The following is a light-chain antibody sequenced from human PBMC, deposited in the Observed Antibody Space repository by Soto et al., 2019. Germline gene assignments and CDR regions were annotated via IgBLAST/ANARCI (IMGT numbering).Light chain of an antibody. J-gene: IGLJ3*02. CDR1: SSDVGAYNY. CDR2: EVT. Sequence: QSALTQPPSASGSPGQSVTISCTGTSSDVGAYNYVSWYQQHPGKAPKLVIYEVTKRPSGVPDRFSGSKSGNTASLTVSGLQVEDEADYYCNSFGGSNHAVFGGGTKVTVL. CDR3: NSFGGSNHAV. V-gene: IGLV2-8*01.